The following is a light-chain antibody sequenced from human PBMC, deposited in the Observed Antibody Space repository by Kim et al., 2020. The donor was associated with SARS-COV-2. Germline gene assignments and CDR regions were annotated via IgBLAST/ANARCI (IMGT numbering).Light chain of an antibody. J-gene: IGKJ5*01. CDR1: QDIRNN. CDR3: LQHNTYPIT. V-gene: IGKV1-17*01. CDR2: GAS. Sequence: ASVGDRVTIACRARQDIRNNLGWYQHNPGRAPKRLIYGASSLQNGVPSRFSGSGAETEFTLTIRSVQPEDFATYFCLQHNTYPITFGQGRRLEIK.